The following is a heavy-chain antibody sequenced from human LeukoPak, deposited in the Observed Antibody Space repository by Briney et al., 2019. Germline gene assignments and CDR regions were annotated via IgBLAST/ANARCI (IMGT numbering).Heavy chain of an antibody. CDR1: GYTFTSYG. CDR2: ISAYNGNT. CDR3: ATYSSSPLGYYHYYMDV. V-gene: IGHV1-18*01. J-gene: IGHJ6*03. Sequence: GASVKVSCKASGYTFTSYGIRWVRQAPGQGLEWMGWISAYNGNTNYAQKLQGRVTMTTDTSTSTAYMELRSLRSDDTAVYYCATYSSSPLGYYHYYMDVWGKGTTVTVSS. D-gene: IGHD6-13*01.